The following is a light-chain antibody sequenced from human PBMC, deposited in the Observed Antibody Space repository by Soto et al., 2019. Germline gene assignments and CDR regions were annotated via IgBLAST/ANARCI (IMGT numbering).Light chain of an antibody. Sequence: EIVMTQSPATLSVSPGERATLSCTASQSVNNNVAWYQQKPGHTPRLLIYSASNRATGIPARFSGSGSGTDFTLTISSIEPEDFAVYYCQQRSNWPPINFGQGTRLEIK. J-gene: IGKJ5*01. CDR3: QQRSNWPPIN. V-gene: IGKV3-11*01. CDR2: SAS. CDR1: QSVNNN.